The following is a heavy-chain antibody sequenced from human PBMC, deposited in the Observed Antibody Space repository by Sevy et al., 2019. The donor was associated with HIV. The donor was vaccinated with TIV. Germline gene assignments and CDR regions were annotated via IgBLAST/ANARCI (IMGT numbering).Heavy chain of an antibody. D-gene: IGHD1-26*01. CDR1: GFTFSNAW. Sequence: GGSLRLSCAASGFTFSNAWMSWVRQAPGKGLEWVGRIISKTDGGTTDYAAPVKGRFTISRDDSKTTLYLQMNSLKTEDTAVYYCTTDLGRVRATWHYGTDWGHGTLVTVSS. CDR2: IISKTDGGTT. CDR3: TTDLGRVRATWHYGTD. J-gene: IGHJ4*01. V-gene: IGHV3-15*01.